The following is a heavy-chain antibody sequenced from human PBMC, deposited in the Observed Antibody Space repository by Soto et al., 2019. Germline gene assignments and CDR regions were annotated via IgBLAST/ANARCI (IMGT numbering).Heavy chain of an antibody. J-gene: IGHJ5*02. CDR1: GASISGFY. CDR3: VRDGTKTLRDWFDP. D-gene: IGHD1-1*01. CDR2: IYATGTT. Sequence: SETLSLTCTVSGASISGFYWSWIRKSAGKGLEWIGRIYATGTTDYNPSLKSRVMMSVDTSKKQFSLKLRSVTAADTAVYYCVRDGTKTLRDWFDPWGEGISVTVSS. V-gene: IGHV4-4*07.